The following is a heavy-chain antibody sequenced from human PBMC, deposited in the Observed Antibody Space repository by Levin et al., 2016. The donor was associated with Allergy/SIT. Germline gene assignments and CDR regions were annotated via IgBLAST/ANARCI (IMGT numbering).Heavy chain of an antibody. J-gene: IGHJ2*01. V-gene: IGHV3-53*01. CDR1: GFLVSSNY. CDR2: IYSGGST. D-gene: IGHD3-22*01. Sequence: GGSLRLSCAASGFLVSSNYMSWVRQVPGMGLEWVSVIYSGGSTYYADSVKGRFTISRDNSRNTLYLQMNSLRAEDTAVYYCARKNQYDSGGDFYVWWYFDVWGRGTLVTVSS. CDR3: ARKNQYDSGGDFYVWWYFDV.